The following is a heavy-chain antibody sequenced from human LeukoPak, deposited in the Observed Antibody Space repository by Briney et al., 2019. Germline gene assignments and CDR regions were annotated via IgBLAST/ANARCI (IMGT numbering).Heavy chain of an antibody. Sequence: ASVKVSCKASGGTFSSYAISWVRQAPGQGLEWMGGIIPIFGTANYAQKFQGRVTITADESTSTAYMELSSLRSEDTAVYYCARARRDGYNYGYFDFWGQGTLVTVSS. CDR1: GGTFSSYA. J-gene: IGHJ4*02. CDR3: ARARRDGYNYGYFDF. D-gene: IGHD5-24*01. CDR2: IIPIFGTA. V-gene: IGHV1-69*13.